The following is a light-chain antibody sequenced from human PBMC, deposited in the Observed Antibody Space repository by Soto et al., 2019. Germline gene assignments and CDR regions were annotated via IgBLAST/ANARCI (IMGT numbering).Light chain of an antibody. J-gene: IGLJ2*01. CDR3: TSYTYSSTVI. CDR2: EVS. V-gene: IGLV2-14*01. Sequence: QSVLTQPASVSGSPGQSITISCTGTSSDVGGYNFVSWYQQHPGKVPKLMIYEVSNRPSGVSNRFSGSKSGNTASLTISGLQAEDEADYYCTSYTYSSTVIFGGGTKVTVL. CDR1: SSDVGGYNF.